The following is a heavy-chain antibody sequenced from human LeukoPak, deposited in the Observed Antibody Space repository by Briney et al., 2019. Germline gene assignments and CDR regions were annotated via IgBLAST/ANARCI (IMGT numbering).Heavy chain of an antibody. J-gene: IGHJ4*02. CDR3: ASNLSGYNSFDY. V-gene: IGHV4-39*01. CDR1: GGSISSTNYY. D-gene: IGHD5-12*01. CDR2: IYYSGNT. Sequence: SETLSLTCTVSGGSISSTNYYWAWIRQPPGKGLGWIGTIYYSGNTYYNPSLKSRVTISVDTSKNQFALKLDSVTAADTAVYYCASNLSGYNSFDYWGQGTLVTVSS.